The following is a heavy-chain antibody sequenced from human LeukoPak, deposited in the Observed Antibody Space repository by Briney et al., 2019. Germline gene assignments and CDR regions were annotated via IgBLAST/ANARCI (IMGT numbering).Heavy chain of an antibody. CDR1: GYTFTGYY. CDR2: INPNSGGT. CDR3: ARGDTMIVVDPFYFDY. J-gene: IGHJ4*02. V-gene: IGHV1-2*04. Sequence: ASVKVSCKASGYTFTGYYMHWVRQAPGQGLEWMGWINPNSGGTNYAQKFQGWVTMTRDTSISTAYMELSSLRSEDTAVYYCARGDTMIVVDPFYFDYWGQGTLVTVSS. D-gene: IGHD3-22*01.